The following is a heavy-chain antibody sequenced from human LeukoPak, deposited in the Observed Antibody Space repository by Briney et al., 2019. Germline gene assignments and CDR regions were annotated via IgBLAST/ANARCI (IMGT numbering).Heavy chain of an antibody. J-gene: IGHJ3*02. CDR1: GYTFTGYF. Sequence: ASVKVSCKASGYTFTGYFMHWLRQAPGQVLEWMGWINPNSGATSYAQKFQGRVTMTSDTSISTAYMELSSLRSEDTAVYYCAVSYDSSGYYYYDAFDIWGQGTMVTVSS. CDR2: INPNSGAT. D-gene: IGHD3-22*01. V-gene: IGHV1-2*02. CDR3: AVSYDSSGYYYYDAFDI.